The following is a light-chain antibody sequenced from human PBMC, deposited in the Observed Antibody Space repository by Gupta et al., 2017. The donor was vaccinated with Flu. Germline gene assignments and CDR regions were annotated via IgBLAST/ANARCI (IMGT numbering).Light chain of an antibody. J-gene: IGLJ2*01. CDR3: QVWDSYTAVI. CDR1: NIGNKN. CDR2: RDS. Sequence: SYELTQPLSVSVALGQTAKITCGGNNIGNKNVNWYQQKPGQAPVLVIYRDSNRPSGIPERFSGSNSGNTATLTISGAQAGDEADDYCQVWDSYTAVIFGGGTMVNVL. V-gene: IGLV3-9*01.